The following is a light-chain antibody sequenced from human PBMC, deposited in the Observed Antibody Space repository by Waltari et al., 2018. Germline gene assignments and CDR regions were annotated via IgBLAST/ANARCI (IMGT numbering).Light chain of an antibody. J-gene: IGLJ3*02. CDR3: QTWGTGIQV. V-gene: IGLV4-69*01. CDR2: VNSDGSH. CDR1: GEYSAYP. Sequence: LVLTQSPSASASLGASVKLTCSLPGEYSAYPIAWHQQQPLQGPRYLMTVNSDGSHKKGDGISERFSGSSSDVDRYLIISRLQSDDEADYFCQTWGTGIQVFGSGTKLTVL.